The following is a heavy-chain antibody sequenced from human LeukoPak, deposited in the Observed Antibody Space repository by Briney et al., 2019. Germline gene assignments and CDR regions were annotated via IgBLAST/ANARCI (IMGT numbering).Heavy chain of an antibody. J-gene: IGHJ4*02. Sequence: PGGSLRLSCAVSGFTFSSNGMSWVRQAPGKGLEWVSADGAGGGGPYYADSVNGRFTMSRDNSENMLYLQMHSLRVEDTAVYYCAQEDVGAAPDYWGQGTLVTVSS. CDR1: GFTFSSNG. CDR2: DGAGGGGP. V-gene: IGHV3-23*01. D-gene: IGHD2-15*01. CDR3: AQEDVGAAPDY.